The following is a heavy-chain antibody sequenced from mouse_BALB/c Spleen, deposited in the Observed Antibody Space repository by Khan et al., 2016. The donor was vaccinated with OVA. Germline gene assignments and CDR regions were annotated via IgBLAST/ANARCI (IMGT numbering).Heavy chain of an antibody. CDR3: ARAYYRCDGYYAMDY. J-gene: IGHJ4*01. Sequence: QVQLKESGPGLVAPSQSLSITCTVSGFSLSRYNIHWVRQPPGKGLEWLGMIWGGGGTDYNSTLKIRLSISKDNSKSQVFLKMNSLQTDDTAMDYCARAYYRCDGYYAMDYWCQGTSVTISS. D-gene: IGHD2-14*01. CDR1: GFSLSRYN. CDR2: IWGGGGT. V-gene: IGHV2-6-4*01.